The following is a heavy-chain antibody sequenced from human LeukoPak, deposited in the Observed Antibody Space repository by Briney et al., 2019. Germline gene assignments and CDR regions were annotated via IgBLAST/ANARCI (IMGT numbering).Heavy chain of an antibody. J-gene: IGHJ4*02. V-gene: IGHV3-7*01. CDR1: GFTFNNYW. Sequence: GGSLRLSCAASGFTFNNYWVGWVRQAPGKGLEWVANIKQDGSEEYYVDSVTGRFTISRDNAKNSLYLQMNSLRVEDTAIYYCARELPTGTDYFDYWGQGTLVTVSS. CDR3: ARELPTGTDYFDY. CDR2: IKQDGSEE. D-gene: IGHD3-10*01.